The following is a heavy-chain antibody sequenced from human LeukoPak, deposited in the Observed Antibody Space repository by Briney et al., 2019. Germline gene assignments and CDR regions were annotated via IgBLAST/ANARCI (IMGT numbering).Heavy chain of an antibody. D-gene: IGHD3-10*01. V-gene: IGHV3-23*01. CDR3: AKDFVARNGVFDAFDI. CDR2: IGGGGVDA. Sequence: GGSLRLSCAASGFTFGDYSMNWVRKTPGKGLEWVASIGGGGVDADYADSMKGRLTVSRDNSKNTLYLQMNSLRVEDTATYYCAKDFVARNGVFDAFDIWGQGARVTVSS. CDR1: GFTFGDYS. J-gene: IGHJ3*02.